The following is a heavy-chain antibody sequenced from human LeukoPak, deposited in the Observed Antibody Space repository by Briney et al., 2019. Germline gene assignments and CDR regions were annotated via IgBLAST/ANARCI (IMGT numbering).Heavy chain of an antibody. J-gene: IGHJ4*02. CDR1: VGSITSSSYY. D-gene: IGHD6-13*01. CDR2: IYYSGST. Sequence: SESLSLTCTVSVGSITSSSYYWGWIRQPPGKGLEWIGSIYYSGSTFYNPSLKSRVFISVATSKNQFSVKLSSVTAADTAVYYCARLYVAAAGTAGDYWGQGTLVTVSS. CDR3: ARLYVAAAGTAGDY. V-gene: IGHV4-39*01.